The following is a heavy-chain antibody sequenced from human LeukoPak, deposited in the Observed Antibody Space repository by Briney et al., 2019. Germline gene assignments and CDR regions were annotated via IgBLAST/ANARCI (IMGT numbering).Heavy chain of an antibody. D-gene: IGHD2-2*01. J-gene: IGHJ4*02. Sequence: SVKVSCKASGGTFSSYAISWVRQAPGQGLGWMGGIIPIFGTANYAQKFQGRVTITADKSTSTAYMELSSLRSEDTAVYYCARVGYCSSTSCYDYWGQGTLVTVSS. V-gene: IGHV1-69*06. CDR2: IIPIFGTA. CDR3: ARVGYCSSTSCYDY. CDR1: GGTFSSYA.